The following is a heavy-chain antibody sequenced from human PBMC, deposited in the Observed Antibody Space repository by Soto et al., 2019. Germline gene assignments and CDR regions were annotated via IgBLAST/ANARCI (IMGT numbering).Heavy chain of an antibody. CDR2: ISGSGGST. D-gene: IGHD3-10*01. V-gene: IGHV3-23*01. CDR1: GFTFSSYA. J-gene: IGHJ1*01. CDR3: AKDNRPHYGSGSYYNAPEYFQH. Sequence: GGSLRLSCAASGFTFSSYAMSWVRQAPGKGLEWVSAISGSGGSTYYADSVKGRFTISRDNSKNTLYLQMNSLRAEDTAVYYCAKDNRPHYGSGSYYNAPEYFQHWGQGTLVTVSS.